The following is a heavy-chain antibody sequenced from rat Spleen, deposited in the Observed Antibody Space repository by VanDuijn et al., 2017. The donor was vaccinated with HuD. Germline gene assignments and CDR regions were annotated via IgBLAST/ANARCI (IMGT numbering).Heavy chain of an antibody. CDR3: AKTRTVPFDY. CDR2: ISYGGANT. J-gene: IGHJ2*01. V-gene: IGHV5-25*01. Sequence: EVQLVESGGGLVQPGRSLKLSCAASGFTFSDYYMAWVRQAPKKGLEWVASISYGGANTYYRDSVKGRFTISRDNAKNTLYLQMDSLRSEDTATYYCAKTRTVPFDYWGQGVMVTVSS. CDR1: GFTFSDYY. D-gene: IGHD1-1*01.